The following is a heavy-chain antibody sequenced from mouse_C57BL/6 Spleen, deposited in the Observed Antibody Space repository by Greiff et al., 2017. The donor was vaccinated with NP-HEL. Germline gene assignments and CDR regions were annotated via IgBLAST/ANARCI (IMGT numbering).Heavy chain of an antibody. Sequence: QVQLQQPGAELVKPGASVKMSCKASGYTFTSYWITWVKQRPGQGLEWIGDIYPGSGSTNYNEKFKSKATLTVDTSSSTAYMQRSSLTSEDSAVYYCARGDSSGYAAWFAYWGQGTLVTVSA. CDR3: ARGDSSGYAAWFAY. CDR2: IYPGSGST. CDR1: GYTFTSYW. V-gene: IGHV1-55*01. J-gene: IGHJ3*01. D-gene: IGHD3-2*02.